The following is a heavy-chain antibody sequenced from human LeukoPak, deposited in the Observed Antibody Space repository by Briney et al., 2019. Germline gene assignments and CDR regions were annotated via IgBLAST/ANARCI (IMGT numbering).Heavy chain of an antibody. V-gene: IGHV3-74*01. D-gene: IGHD3-10*01. J-gene: IGHJ4*02. CDR3: ARGGIYGSADY. CDR2: INSDGSST. Sequence: GGSLRLSCAASGITFSSYWMHWVRQVPGKGLVWVSRINSDGSSTTYADSVKGRFTISRDNANNTLYLQMNSLRAEDTAVYYCARGGIYGSADYWGQGTLVTVSS. CDR1: GITFSSYW.